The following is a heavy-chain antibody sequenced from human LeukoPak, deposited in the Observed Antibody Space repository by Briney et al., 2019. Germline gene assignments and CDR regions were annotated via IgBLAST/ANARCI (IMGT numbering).Heavy chain of an antibody. V-gene: IGHV4-30-4*01. J-gene: IGHJ4*02. D-gene: IGHD3-22*01. Sequence: SETLSLTCTVSGGSISSGDYYWSWIRQPPGKGLEWIGYIYYSGSTCYNPSLKSRVTISVDTSKNQLSLKLNSVTAADTAVYYCARSPYYFDTSGYYCFDYWGQGTLVTVSS. CDR3: ARSPYYFDTSGYYCFDY. CDR1: GGSISSGDYY. CDR2: IYYSGST.